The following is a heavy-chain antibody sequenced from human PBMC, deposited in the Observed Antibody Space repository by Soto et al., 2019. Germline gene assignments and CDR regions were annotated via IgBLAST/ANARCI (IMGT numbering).Heavy chain of an antibody. J-gene: IGHJ4*02. D-gene: IGHD2-2*03. CDR1: GFTFSDYY. CDR2: ISSSSSYT. CDR3: ASAMDIVVVAAATTMCY. V-gene: IGHV3-11*05. Sequence: QVQLVESGGGLVKPGGSLRLSCAASGFTFSDYYMSWIRQAPAKGLEWVSYISSSSSYTNYADSGKGRFTISRDNARTSRYLHMNSLRAEDTSVYYCASAMDIVVVAAATTMCYWGKVTLVTVAS.